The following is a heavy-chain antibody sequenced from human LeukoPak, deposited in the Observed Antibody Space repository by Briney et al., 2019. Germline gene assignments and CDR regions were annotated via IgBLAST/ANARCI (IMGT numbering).Heavy chain of an antibody. V-gene: IGHV1-24*01. J-gene: IGHJ4*02. D-gene: IGHD2-15*01. Sequence: ASVKVSCKVSGYTLTKLSLQWVRQAPGKGLEWMGGFDREDDEIIYAQKFQGRVTMTEDTSTDTAYMELSSLRSEDSAVYFCATDIVVGADFWGQGTLVTVSS. CDR2: FDREDDEI. CDR3: ATDIVVGADF. CDR1: GYTLTKLS.